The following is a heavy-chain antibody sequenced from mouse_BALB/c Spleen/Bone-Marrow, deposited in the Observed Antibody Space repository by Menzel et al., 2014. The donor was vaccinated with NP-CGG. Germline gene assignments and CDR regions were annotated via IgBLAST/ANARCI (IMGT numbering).Heavy chain of an antibody. CDR3: TRSYYRYDEEAWFAY. D-gene: IGHD2-14*01. J-gene: IGHJ3*01. CDR1: GFTFSSYT. V-gene: IGHV5-6-4*01. Sequence: EVHLVESGGGLVKPGGSLKLSCAASGFTFSSYTMSWVRQTPEKRLEWVATIGSGGSYTYYPDSVKGRFTISRDNAKNTLYLQMSSLKAEDRAMYYCTRSYYRYDEEAWFAYWGQGTLVTVSA. CDR2: IGSGGSYT.